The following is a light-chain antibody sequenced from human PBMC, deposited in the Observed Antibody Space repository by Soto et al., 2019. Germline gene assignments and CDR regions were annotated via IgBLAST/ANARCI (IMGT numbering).Light chain of an antibody. CDR3: QQRSNWPIT. Sequence: EIVLTQSPATLSLSPGERATLSCRASQSISTYLAWYQQKPGQAPRLLIHNASNRATGIPARFSGSGSGTDFTLTISSLEPEHSAVYYCQQRSNWPITFGQGTRLEIK. J-gene: IGKJ5*01. V-gene: IGKV3-11*01. CDR1: QSISTY. CDR2: NAS.